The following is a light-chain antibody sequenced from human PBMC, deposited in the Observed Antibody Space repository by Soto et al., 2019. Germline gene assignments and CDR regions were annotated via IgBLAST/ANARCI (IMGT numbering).Light chain of an antibody. Sequence: DIQMTQSPSSLSASVGDRVTITCQASQDISNYLNWYQQKPGKAPKILIYDVSVLEAGVPSRFSGGESGTHFALTISSLQAEDAATYYCRQFDNLPLPFAGGTKVEIK. J-gene: IGKJ4*01. V-gene: IGKV1-33*01. CDR3: RQFDNLPLP. CDR2: DVS. CDR1: QDISNY.